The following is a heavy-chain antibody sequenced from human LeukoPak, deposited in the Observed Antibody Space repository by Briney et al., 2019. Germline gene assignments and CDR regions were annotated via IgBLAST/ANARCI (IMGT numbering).Heavy chain of an antibody. J-gene: IGHJ5*01. V-gene: IGHV4-4*07. CDR1: GVSISSYY. Sequence: SETLSLTCSVSGVSISSYYWTWFRQPAGKGLEWIGRISTSGSTNYNPSLKSRVTMSLDTSKNQFSLKLNSVTAADTAVYYCAREADSWGQGTLVTVSS. CDR2: ISTSGST. CDR3: AREADS.